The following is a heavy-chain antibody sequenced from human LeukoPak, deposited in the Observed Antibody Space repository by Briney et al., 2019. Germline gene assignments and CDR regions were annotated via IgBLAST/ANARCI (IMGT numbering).Heavy chain of an antibody. D-gene: IGHD2-2*02. CDR2: INHSGST. CDR1: GGSFSGYY. J-gene: IGHJ4*02. CDR3: ARIPGYCSSTSCYTRGGGRFDY. V-gene: IGHV4-34*01. Sequence: SETLSLTCAVYGGSFSGYYWSWIRQPPGKGLEWIGEINHSGSTNYNPSLKSRVTISVDTSKNQFSLKLSSVTAADTAVYYCARIPGYCSSTSCYTRGGGRFDYWGQGTLVTVSS.